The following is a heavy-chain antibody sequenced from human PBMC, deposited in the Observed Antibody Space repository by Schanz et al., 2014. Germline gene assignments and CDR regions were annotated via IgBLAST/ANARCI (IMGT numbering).Heavy chain of an antibody. D-gene: IGHD6-19*01. J-gene: IGHJ6*02. Sequence: QVQLVQSGAEVKKPGASVKVSCKASGYTFTVYYMHWVRQAPGQGLEWVGWINTNTGNPTYAQGFTGRFVFSLDTSVSTAYLQISSLKAEDTAAYYCTTETIAMAGTFSIWGQGTTVTVSS. CDR3: TTETIAMAGTFSI. CDR1: GYTFTVYY. CDR2: INTNTGNP. V-gene: IGHV7-4-1*02.